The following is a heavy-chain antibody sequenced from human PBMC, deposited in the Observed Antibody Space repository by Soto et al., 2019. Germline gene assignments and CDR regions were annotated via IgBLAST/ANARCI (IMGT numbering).Heavy chain of an antibody. V-gene: IGHV3-30*03. CDR2: ISYDGGLQ. Sequence: QAQLVESGGGVVQPGRSLRLSCAACGFTVSSYGMHWVRQAPGTGLEWVAVISYDGGLQHYADSVKGRFTISRDNSKNMVLLQMNSLRAEDSAVYYCVSDRGYGHASVPYSWGQGTLVSVSS. CDR3: VSDRGYGHASVPYS. CDR1: GFTVSSYG. D-gene: IGHD5-18*01. J-gene: IGHJ4*02.